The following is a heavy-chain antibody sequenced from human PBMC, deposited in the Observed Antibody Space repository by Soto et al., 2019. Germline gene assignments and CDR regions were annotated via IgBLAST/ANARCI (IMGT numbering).Heavy chain of an antibody. CDR3: AGTSRGGGNYYYYMDV. D-gene: IGHD3-16*01. J-gene: IGHJ6*03. Sequence: SVKVSCKASGGTFSSYTISWVRQAPGQGLEWMGRIIPILGIANYAQKFQGRVTITADKSTSTAYMELSSLRSEDTAVYYCAGTSRGGGNYYYYMDVWGKGTTGTVSS. V-gene: IGHV1-69*02. CDR2: IIPILGIA. CDR1: GGTFSSYT.